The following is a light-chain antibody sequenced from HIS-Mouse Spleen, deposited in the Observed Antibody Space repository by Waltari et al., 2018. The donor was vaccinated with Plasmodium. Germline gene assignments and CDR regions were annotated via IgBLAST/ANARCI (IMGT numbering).Light chain of an antibody. J-gene: IGLJ3*02. V-gene: IGLV2-11*01. CDR2: DVS. Sequence: QSALTQPRSVSGSPGPSVTISCTGTSSDVGGYNYVHWYQQHPGKAPKLMIYDVSKRPSGVPDRFSGSKSGNTASLTISGLQAEDEADYYCCSYAGSYTWVFGGGTKLTVL. CDR1: SSDVGGYNY. CDR3: CSYAGSYTWV.